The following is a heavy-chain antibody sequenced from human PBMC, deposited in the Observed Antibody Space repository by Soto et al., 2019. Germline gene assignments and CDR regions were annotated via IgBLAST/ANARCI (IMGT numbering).Heavy chain of an antibody. J-gene: IGHJ4*02. CDR3: ARVGDRVGAKAIGY. D-gene: IGHD1-26*01. Sequence: QVQLQESGPGLVKPSQTLSLTCTVSGGSISSGGYYWSWIRQHPGKGLEWIGYIYYSGSTYSNPSLKIRVTISVDTSKNQFSLKLSSVTAADTAVYYCARVGDRVGAKAIGYWGQGTLVTVSS. CDR1: GGSISSGGYY. CDR2: IYYSGST. V-gene: IGHV4-31*03.